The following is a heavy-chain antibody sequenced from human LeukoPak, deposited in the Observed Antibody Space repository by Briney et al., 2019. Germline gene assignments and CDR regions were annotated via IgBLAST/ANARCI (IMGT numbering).Heavy chain of an antibody. V-gene: IGHV3-30*02. CDR3: ARDPSTYSGYFDY. CDR2: IRYDGSNK. D-gene: IGHD3-22*01. J-gene: IGHJ4*02. Sequence: PGGSLRLSCAASGFTFRSYGMHWVRQAPGKGLEWEAFIRYDGSNKYYADSVKGRFTISRDNSKNTLYLQMNSLRAEDTAVYYCARDPSTYSGYFDYWGQGTLVTVSS. CDR1: GFTFRSYG.